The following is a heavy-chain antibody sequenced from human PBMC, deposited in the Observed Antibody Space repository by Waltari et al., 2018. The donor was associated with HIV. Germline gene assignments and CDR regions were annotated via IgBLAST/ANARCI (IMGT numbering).Heavy chain of an antibody. CDR2: VNPNSGGT. CDR1: GYTFTGYF. V-gene: IGHV1-2*04. D-gene: IGHD3-10*01. CDR3: AREKGGDDAFDI. J-gene: IGHJ3*02. Sequence: QVQLVQSGAELKKPGASVKVSCKASGYTFTGYFIPWVRQAPGQGLEWMGWVNPNSGGTNYAQKFQGWVTMTRDTSISTAYMELSRLKSDDSAVYYCAREKGGDDAFDIWGQGTMVTVSS.